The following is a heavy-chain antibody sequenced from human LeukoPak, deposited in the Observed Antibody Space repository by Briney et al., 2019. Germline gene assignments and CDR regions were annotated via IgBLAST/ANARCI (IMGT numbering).Heavy chain of an antibody. Sequence: ASVKVSCKASGYTFTGYYMHWVRQAPGQGLEWMVRINPNSGGTNYAQKFQGRVTMTRDTSTSTAYMELRSLRSDDTAVYYCARDRGRVVPAAETDYWGQGTLVTVSS. CDR1: GYTFTGYY. V-gene: IGHV1-2*06. J-gene: IGHJ4*02. CDR2: INPNSGGT. D-gene: IGHD2-2*01. CDR3: ARDRGRVVPAAETDY.